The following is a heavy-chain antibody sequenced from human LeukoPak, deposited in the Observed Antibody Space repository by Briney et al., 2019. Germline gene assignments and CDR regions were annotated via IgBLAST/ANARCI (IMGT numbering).Heavy chain of an antibody. CDR2: ITHSGST. CDR3: ARGEVVVPSYYYYYMDV. Sequence: SETLSLSCAVYGGSFSGYYWSWIRQPPGKGLECIGEITHSGSTNYNPSLKSRVTISVDTSKNQFSLKLSSVTAADTAVYYCARGEVVVPSYYYYYMDVWGKGTTVTVSS. CDR1: GGSFSGYY. D-gene: IGHD2-15*01. J-gene: IGHJ6*03. V-gene: IGHV4-34*01.